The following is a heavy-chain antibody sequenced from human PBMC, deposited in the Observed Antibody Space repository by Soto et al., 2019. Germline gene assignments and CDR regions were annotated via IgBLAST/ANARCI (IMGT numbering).Heavy chain of an antibody. CDR1: GYTFTGYY. Sequence: GASVKVSCKASGYTFTGYYMHWVRQAPGQGLEWMGWINPNSGGTNYAQKFQGWVTMTRDTSISTAYMELSRLRSDDTAVYYCAVTYYDLLTGYSKDYYYGMDVWGQGTTVTVSS. CDR3: AVTYYDLLTGYSKDYYYGMDV. D-gene: IGHD3-9*01. J-gene: IGHJ6*02. V-gene: IGHV1-2*04. CDR2: INPNSGGT.